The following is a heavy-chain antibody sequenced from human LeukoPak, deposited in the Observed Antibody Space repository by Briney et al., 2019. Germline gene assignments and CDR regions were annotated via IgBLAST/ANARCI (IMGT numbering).Heavy chain of an antibody. Sequence: GASVKVSCKASGYTFTGYYMHWVRQAPGQGLEWMGWINPNSGGTNYAQKFQGRVTMTRDTSISTAYMELSRLRSDDTAVYYCARAPIFGVVAFDIWGQGTMVTVSS. V-gene: IGHV1-2*02. CDR3: ARAPIFGVVAFDI. CDR2: INPNSGGT. J-gene: IGHJ3*02. CDR1: GYTFTGYY. D-gene: IGHD3-3*01.